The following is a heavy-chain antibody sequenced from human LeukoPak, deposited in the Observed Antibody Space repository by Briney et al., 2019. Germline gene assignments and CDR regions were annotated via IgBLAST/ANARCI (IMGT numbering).Heavy chain of an antibody. V-gene: IGHV3-23*01. CDR3: AKDAYSSGWYSDY. CDR2: ISGSGGST. CDR1: GFTFSSYA. Sequence: PGGSLRLSCAASGFTFSSYAMSWVRQAPGKGLEWVSVISGSGGSTYYADSVKGRFTISRDNSKSTLYLQMNSLRAEDTAVYYCAKDAYSSGWYSDYWGQGTLVTVSS. D-gene: IGHD6-19*01. J-gene: IGHJ4*02.